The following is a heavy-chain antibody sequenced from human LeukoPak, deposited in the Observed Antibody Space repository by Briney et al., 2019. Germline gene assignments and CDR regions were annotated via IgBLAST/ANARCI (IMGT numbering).Heavy chain of an antibody. CDR2: INPSGGST. J-gene: IGHJ4*02. CDR1: GYTFTSYY. CDR3: ARDRMAMVRGVRRSLYYFDY. Sequence: ASVTLSCKASGYTFTSYYMHWARHAPGQGLEWVGIINPSGGSTIYAQKCQGRVTMTRDTSTSTVYMELSSLRSEDTAVYYCARDRMAMVRGVRRSLYYFDYWGQGTLVTVSS. V-gene: IGHV1-46*01. D-gene: IGHD3-10*01.